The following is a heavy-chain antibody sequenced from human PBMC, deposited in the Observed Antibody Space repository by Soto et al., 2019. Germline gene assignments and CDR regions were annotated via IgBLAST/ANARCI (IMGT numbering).Heavy chain of an antibody. V-gene: IGHV1-18*01. CDR3: ATRSPAFDY. CDR2: ITTDKGKT. Sequence: GPEVKKPGASVKVSCKTSGYTYTSYGISWVRQAPGQGLEWMGWITTDKGKTTYAQKFQGRVTMTTDTSTSTAYMELRSLRSDDTAVHYCATRSPAFDYWGQGTLVTVSS. CDR1: GYTYTSYG. J-gene: IGHJ4*02.